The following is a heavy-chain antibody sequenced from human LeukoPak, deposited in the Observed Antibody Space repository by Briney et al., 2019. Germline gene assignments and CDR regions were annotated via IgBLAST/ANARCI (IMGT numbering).Heavy chain of an antibody. CDR3: ARTTEGYCSSASCFGFSYSYYMDI. D-gene: IGHD2-2*01. J-gene: IGHJ6*03. CDR2: IYYSGST. Sequence: SETLSLTCTVSGGSISSYYWSWIRQPPGKGLEWIGYIYYSGSTNYNPSLKSRVTISVDTSKNQFSLKLSSVIAADTAVYYCARTTEGYCSSASCFGFSYSYYMDIWGKGTTVTISS. V-gene: IGHV4-59*01. CDR1: GGSISSYY.